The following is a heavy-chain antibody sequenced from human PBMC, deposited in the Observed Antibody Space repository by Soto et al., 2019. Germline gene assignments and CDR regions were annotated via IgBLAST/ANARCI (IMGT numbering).Heavy chain of an antibody. Sequence: QVQLQESGPGLVKPSETLSLTCTVSGGSISSYYWSWIRQPPGKGLEWIGYIYYSGSTNYNPSLKSRVTISVDTSKNQFSLKLSSVTAADTAVYYCAREGRYGSGWPYFDYWGQGTLVTVSS. V-gene: IGHV4-59*01. CDR3: AREGRYGSGWPYFDY. CDR2: IYYSGST. J-gene: IGHJ4*02. D-gene: IGHD6-19*01. CDR1: GGSISSYY.